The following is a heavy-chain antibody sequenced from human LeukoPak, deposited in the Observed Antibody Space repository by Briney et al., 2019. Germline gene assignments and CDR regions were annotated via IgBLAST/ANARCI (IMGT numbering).Heavy chain of an antibody. CDR2: IISDGSST. J-gene: IGHJ3*02. Sequence: GGSLRLSCVASGFTFSTYWMHWVRQAPGKGLVWVSGIISDGSSTTYADSVKGRFTISRDNAKNTLYLQMSSLRAEDTAVYYCARMTVVAGRDIWGQGTIVTVSS. CDR3: ARMTVVAGRDI. V-gene: IGHV3-74*01. D-gene: IGHD3-22*01. CDR1: GFTFSTYW.